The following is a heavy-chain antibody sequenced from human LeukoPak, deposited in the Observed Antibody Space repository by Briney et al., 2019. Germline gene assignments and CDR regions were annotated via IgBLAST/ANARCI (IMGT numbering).Heavy chain of an antibody. D-gene: IGHD3-9*01. J-gene: IGHJ4*02. Sequence: ASVKVSCKASGYTFTSYGISWVRQAPGLGLEWMGWISAYNGNTNYAQKLQGRVTMTTDTSTSTAYMELRSLRSDDTAVYYCARDQPFDILTGYSDYWGQGTLVTVSS. CDR3: ARDQPFDILTGYSDY. CDR2: ISAYNGNT. CDR1: GYTFTSYG. V-gene: IGHV1-18*01.